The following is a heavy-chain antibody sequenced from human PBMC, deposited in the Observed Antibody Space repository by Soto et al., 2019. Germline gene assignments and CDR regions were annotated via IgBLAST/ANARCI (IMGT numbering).Heavy chain of an antibody. V-gene: IGHV4-59*01. D-gene: IGHD6-19*01. CDR2: IYYSGST. CDR1: GGSISSYY. CDR3: ARSAGSSGWYALAFDY. Sequence: SETLSLTCTVSGGSISSYYWSWIRQPPGKGLEWIGYIYYSGSTNYNPSLKSRVTISVDTSKNQFSLKLSSVTAADTAVYYCARSAGSSGWYALAFDYWGQGTMVTVYS. J-gene: IGHJ4*02.